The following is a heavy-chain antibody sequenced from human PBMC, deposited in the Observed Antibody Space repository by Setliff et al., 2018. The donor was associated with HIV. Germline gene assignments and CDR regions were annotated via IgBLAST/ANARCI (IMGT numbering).Heavy chain of an antibody. Sequence: GGSLRLSCAPSEFAFSTHIIHWVRQAPGKGLEWVSSISYDSRFIYHADSMKGRFTISRDNAKKLVYLQMNSLRAEDTAIYYCARDRASSGYYARFDHWGQGTLVTVSS. V-gene: IGHV3-21*01. CDR2: ISYDSRFI. J-gene: IGHJ4*02. D-gene: IGHD3-22*01. CDR3: ARDRASSGYYARFDH. CDR1: EFAFSTHI.